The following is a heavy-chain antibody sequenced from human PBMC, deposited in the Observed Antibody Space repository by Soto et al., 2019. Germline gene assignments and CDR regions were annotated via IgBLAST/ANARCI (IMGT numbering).Heavy chain of an antibody. D-gene: IGHD3-22*01. V-gene: IGHV4-59*01. CDR2: IYYSGST. Sequence: SETLSLTCTVSGGSISSYYWSWIRQPPGKGLEWIGYIYYSGSTNYNPSLKSRVTISVDTSKNQLSLKLSSVTAADTAVYYCARDSEHSSGPPFDYWGQGTLVTV. CDR3: ARDSEHSSGPPFDY. CDR1: GGSISSYY. J-gene: IGHJ4*02.